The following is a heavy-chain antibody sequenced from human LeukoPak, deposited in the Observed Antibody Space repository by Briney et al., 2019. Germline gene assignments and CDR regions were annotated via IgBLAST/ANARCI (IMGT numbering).Heavy chain of an antibody. Sequence: GGSLRLSCAASGFTFSSYSMNWVRQAPGKGLEWVSYISSSSSTIYYADSVKGRFTISRDNAKNSLYLQMDSLRAEDTAVYYCARDPEAHYYYYMDVWGKGTTVTVSS. J-gene: IGHJ6*03. CDR1: GFTFSSYS. CDR2: ISSSSSTI. CDR3: ARDPEAHYYYYMDV. V-gene: IGHV3-48*01.